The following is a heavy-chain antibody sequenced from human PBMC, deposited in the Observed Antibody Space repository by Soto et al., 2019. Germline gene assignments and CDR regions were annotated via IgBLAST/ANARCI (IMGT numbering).Heavy chain of an antibody. D-gene: IGHD5-12*01. V-gene: IGHV5-51*01. CDR2: IYPGDSDT. CDR1: GYSFTSYW. Sequence: HGESLKISCKGSGYSFTSYWIGWVRQMPGKGLEWMGIIYPGDSDTRYSPSFQGQVTTSADKSISTAYLQWSSLKASDTAMYYCARQDSGYSLGYYYYMDVWGKGTTVTVS. CDR3: ARQDSGYSLGYYYYMDV. J-gene: IGHJ6*03.